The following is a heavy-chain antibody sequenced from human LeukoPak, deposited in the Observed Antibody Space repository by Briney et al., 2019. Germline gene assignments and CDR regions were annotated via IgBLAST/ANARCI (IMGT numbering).Heavy chain of an antibody. Sequence: PGGSLRLSCAASGFTFSNYAMHWVRQAPGKGLEWVAAISYDGSNKYYADSVKGRFTISRDNSRNTLFLQMNSLRAEDTAVYYCARDGSGGGDYWGQGTLVTVSS. CDR3: ARDGSGGGDY. V-gene: IGHV3-30*04. D-gene: IGHD3-10*01. J-gene: IGHJ4*02. CDR2: ISYDGSNK. CDR1: GFTFSNYA.